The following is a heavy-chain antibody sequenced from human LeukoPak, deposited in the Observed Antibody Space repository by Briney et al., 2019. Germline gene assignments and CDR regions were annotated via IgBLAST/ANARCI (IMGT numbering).Heavy chain of an antibody. Sequence: PGGSLRLSCAASGFTFSSYSMNWVRQAPGKGLEWVSSISSSSYIYYADSVKGRFTNSRDNAKNSLYLQMNSLRAEDTAVYYCARENSSSWSFDYWGQGTLVTVSS. CDR1: GFTFSSYS. J-gene: IGHJ4*02. D-gene: IGHD6-13*01. CDR3: ARENSSSWSFDY. V-gene: IGHV3-21*01. CDR2: ISSSSYI.